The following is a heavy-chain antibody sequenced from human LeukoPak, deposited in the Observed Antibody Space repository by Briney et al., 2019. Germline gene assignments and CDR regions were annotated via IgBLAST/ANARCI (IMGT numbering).Heavy chain of an antibody. V-gene: IGHV4-38-2*01. D-gene: IGHD3-9*01. CDR2: IYHSGST. CDR1: GYSISSGYY. Sequence: SSETLSLTCAVSGYSISSGYYWGRIRQPPGKGLEWIGSIYHSGSTYYNPSLKSRVTISVDTSKNQFSLKLSSVTAADTAVYYCARARDVLRYFAYWGQGTMVTVSS. CDR3: ARARDVLRYFAY. J-gene: IGHJ3*01.